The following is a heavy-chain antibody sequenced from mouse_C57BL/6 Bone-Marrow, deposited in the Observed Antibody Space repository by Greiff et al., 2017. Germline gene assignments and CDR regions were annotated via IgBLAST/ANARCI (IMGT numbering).Heavy chain of an antibody. CDR1: GFTFSSYG. V-gene: IGHV5-6*02. J-gene: IGHJ2*01. Sequence: DVKLVESGGDLVKPGGSLKLSCAASGFTFSSYGMSWVRQTPDERLEWVATISSGGSYTYYPDSVKGRFTISRDNAKNTLYLQMSSLKSEDTAMYYCARRGGYSNSFDYWGQGTTLTVSS. CDR2: ISSGGSYT. D-gene: IGHD2-5*01. CDR3: ARRGGYSNSFDY.